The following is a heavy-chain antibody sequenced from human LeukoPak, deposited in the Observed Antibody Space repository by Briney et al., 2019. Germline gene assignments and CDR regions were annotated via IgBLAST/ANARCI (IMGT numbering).Heavy chain of an antibody. CDR3: TRVTGNYDFWSGYYYYYYMDV. CDR2: IRGKAYGGTT. CDR1: GFTFGDYA. J-gene: IGHJ6*03. V-gene: IGHV3-49*03. Sequence: GGSLRLSCTASGFTFGDYAMSWFRQAPGKGLEWDGFIRGKAYGGTTEYAASVKGRFTISRDDTKSIAYLQMNSLKTEDTAVYYCTRVTGNYDFWSGYYYYYYMDVWGKGTTVTVSS. D-gene: IGHD3-3*01.